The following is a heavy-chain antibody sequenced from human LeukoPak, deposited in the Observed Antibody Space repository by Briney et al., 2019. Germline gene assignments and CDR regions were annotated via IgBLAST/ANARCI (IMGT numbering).Heavy chain of an antibody. CDR1: GGTFSSYA. J-gene: IGHJ5*02. CDR2: IIPIFGTA. V-gene: IGHV1-69*05. Sequence: SVKVSCKASGGTFSSYAISWVRQAPGQGLEWMGGIIPIFGTANYAQKFQGRVTITTDESTSTAYMELSSLRSEDTAVYYCARAELGYCSSTSCLNWLDPWGQGTLVTVSS. D-gene: IGHD2-2*01. CDR3: ARAELGYCSSTSCLNWLDP.